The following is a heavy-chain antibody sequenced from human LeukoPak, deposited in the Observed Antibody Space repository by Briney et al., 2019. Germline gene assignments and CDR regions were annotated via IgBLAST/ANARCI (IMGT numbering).Heavy chain of an antibody. J-gene: IGHJ4*02. CDR3: ARGEGSGYFGY. CDR2: ISGSAGST. Sequence: GGSLRLSCAASEFTFSSYAMSWVRQAPGKGLEWVSGISGSAGSTYYADSVKGRFTISRDNAKNSLYLQMNSLRAEDTAVYYCARGEGSGYFGYWGQGTLVTVSS. CDR1: EFTFSSYA. V-gene: IGHV3-23*01. D-gene: IGHD3-22*01.